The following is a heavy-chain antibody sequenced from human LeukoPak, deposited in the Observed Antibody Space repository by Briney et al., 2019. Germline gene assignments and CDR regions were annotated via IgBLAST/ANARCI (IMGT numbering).Heavy chain of an antibody. Sequence: GGSLRLSCAASGFDFSTYAINWVRQAPGKGLEWVSSISTTSTYIFYADSLKGRFTISRDNAKNSVYLQMDSLRPEDTAVYYCSRDRLGGLDYWGQGTLVTVSS. CDR1: GFDFSTYA. CDR2: ISTTSTYI. V-gene: IGHV3-21*01. D-gene: IGHD5-12*01. J-gene: IGHJ4*02. CDR3: SRDRLGGLDY.